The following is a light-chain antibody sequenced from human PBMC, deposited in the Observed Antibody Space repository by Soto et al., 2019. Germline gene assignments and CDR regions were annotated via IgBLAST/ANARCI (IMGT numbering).Light chain of an antibody. CDR3: SSHTTSNTRV. CDR2: EVS. CDR1: SSDVGAYNY. J-gene: IGLJ1*01. V-gene: IGLV2-14*01. Sequence: QSALTQPVSVAGSPGQSITISCTGTSSDVGAYNYVSWYQQHPGKAPKLIIYEVSNRPSGVSWRFSGSKSGNTASLTISGLQSEDEADYYCSSHTTSNTRVFGTGTKSPS.